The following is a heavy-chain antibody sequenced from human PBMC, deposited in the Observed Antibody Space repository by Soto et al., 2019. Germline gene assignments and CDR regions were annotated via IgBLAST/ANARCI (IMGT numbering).Heavy chain of an antibody. CDR2: ISTYTGNT. V-gene: IGHV1-18*01. CDR3: VMVDNYVTPTPQYA. J-gene: IGHJ6*02. Sequence: QVQLVQSGDEVKKPGASVKVSCKASGYIFVNYGIAWVRQARGQGLAWMGWISTYTGNTHSATKVQGRLTMTTDTSTSTAYMALRNLTSDDTAVYYCVMVDNYVTPTPQYAWGQGTTVSVSS. CDR1: GYIFVNYG. D-gene: IGHD3-16*01.